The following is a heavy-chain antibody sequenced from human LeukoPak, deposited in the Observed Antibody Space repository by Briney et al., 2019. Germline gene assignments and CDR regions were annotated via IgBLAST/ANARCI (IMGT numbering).Heavy chain of an antibody. V-gene: IGHV3-23*01. CDR2: ISGSGGST. CDR1: GFTFSSYA. D-gene: IGHD3-10*01. CDR3: AKNTITMVRGTPADY. J-gene: IGHJ4*02. Sequence: GGSLRLSCAASGFTFSSYAMSWVRQAPGKGLEWVSAISGSGGSTYYADPVKGRFTISRDNSKNTLYLQMNSLRAEDTAVYYCAKNTITMVRGTPADYWGQGTLVTVSS.